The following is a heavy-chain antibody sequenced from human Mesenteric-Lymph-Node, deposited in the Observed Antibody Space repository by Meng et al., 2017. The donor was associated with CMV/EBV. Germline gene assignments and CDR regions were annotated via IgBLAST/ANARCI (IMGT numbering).Heavy chain of an antibody. V-gene: IGHV3-53*01. CDR1: GFTVSSNY. D-gene: IGHD2-15*01. Sequence: GESLKISCAASGFTVSSNYMNWVRQAPGKGLEWVSVIYSGGSSTYYADSVKGRFTISRDNSKNTLYLQMNSLRAEDTAVYYCARVGCSGGSCYLQHWGQGTLVTVSS. CDR2: IYSGGSST. J-gene: IGHJ1*01. CDR3: ARVGCSGGSCYLQH.